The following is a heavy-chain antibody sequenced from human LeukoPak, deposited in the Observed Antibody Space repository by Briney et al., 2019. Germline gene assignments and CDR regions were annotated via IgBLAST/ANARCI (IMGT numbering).Heavy chain of an antibody. J-gene: IGHJ5*02. V-gene: IGHV3-23*01. CDR2: ISGSGGST. CDR1: GFIFSSYA. CDR3: AKPQSDNWFDP. Sequence: GGSLRLSCAASGFIFSSYAMSWVRQAPGKGLEWVSAISGSGGSTYYADSMKGRFTISRDNSKNTLYLQMNSLRAEDTAVYYCAKPQSDNWFDPWGQGTLVTVSS.